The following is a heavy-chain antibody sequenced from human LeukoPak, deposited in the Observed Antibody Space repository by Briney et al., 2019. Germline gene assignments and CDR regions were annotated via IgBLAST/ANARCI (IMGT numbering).Heavy chain of an antibody. J-gene: IGHJ4*02. D-gene: IGHD2-15*01. CDR3: ARAGGYCGRISCPYYFDY. V-gene: IGHV1-8*01. CDR2: MNPNSGNT. Sequence: ASVKVPCKASGYTFTSYDINWVRQATGQGLEWMGWMNPNSGNTGYAQKFQGRVTMTRNTSISTAYMELSSLRSEDTAVYYCARAGGYCGRISCPYYFDYWGQGSLVAVSS. CDR1: GYTFTSYD.